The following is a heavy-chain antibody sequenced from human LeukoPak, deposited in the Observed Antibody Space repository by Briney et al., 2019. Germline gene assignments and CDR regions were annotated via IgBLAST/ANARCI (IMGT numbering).Heavy chain of an antibody. D-gene: IGHD6-13*01. CDR3: ALRAYSSSWYSFDY. CDR1: GFTFSSYW. J-gene: IGHJ4*02. V-gene: IGHV3-7*01. Sequence: GVSLRLSCAASGFTFSSYWMSWVRQAPGKGLEWVANIKQDGSEKYYVDSVKGRFTISRDNAKNSLYLQMNSLRAEDTAVYYCALRAYSSSWYSFDYWGQGTLVTVSS. CDR2: IKQDGSEK.